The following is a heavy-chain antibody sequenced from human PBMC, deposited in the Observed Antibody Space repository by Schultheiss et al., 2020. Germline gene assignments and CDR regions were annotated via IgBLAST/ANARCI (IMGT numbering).Heavy chain of an antibody. CDR3: ARHFRDSGYWDYYLDH. Sequence: SETLSLTCTVSGASISGYYWGWIRQPPGKGLEWIGSIYYSGSTYYNPSLKSRVTMSVDTSKNQFSLKLSSVTAADPAVYYCARHFRDSGYWDYYLDHWGQGILVTVSS. CDR1: GASISGYY. CDR2: IYYSGST. V-gene: IGHV4-39*07. J-gene: IGHJ4*02. D-gene: IGHD3-22*01.